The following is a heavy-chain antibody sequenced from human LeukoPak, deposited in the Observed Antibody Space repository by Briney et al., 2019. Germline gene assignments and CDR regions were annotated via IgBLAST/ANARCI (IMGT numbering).Heavy chain of an antibody. CDR1: GGSISSYY. CDR3: ARVDLGWFDP. CDR2: IYYSGST. V-gene: IGHV4-59*13. J-gene: IGHJ5*02. Sequence: SETLSLTCTVSGGSISSYYWSWIPQPPGKGLEWIGYIYYSGSTNYNPSLKSRVTISVDTSKNQFSLKLSSVTAADTAVYYCARVDLGWFDPWSQGTLVTVSS. D-gene: IGHD3/OR15-3a*01.